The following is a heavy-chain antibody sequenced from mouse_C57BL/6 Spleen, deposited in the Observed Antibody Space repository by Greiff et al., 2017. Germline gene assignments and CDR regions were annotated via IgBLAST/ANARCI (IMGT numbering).Heavy chain of an antibody. D-gene: IGHD2-1*01. CDR1: GFTFSDYG. CDR3: ARAPVYYGNSYYAMDY. Sequence: DVHLVESGGGLVKPGGSLKLSCAASGFTFSDYGMHWVRQAPEKGLEWVAYISSGSSTIYYADTVKGRFTISRDNAKNTLFLQMTSLRSEDTAMYYCARAPVYYGNSYYAMDYWGQGTSVTVSS. CDR2: ISSGSSTI. V-gene: IGHV5-17*01. J-gene: IGHJ4*01.